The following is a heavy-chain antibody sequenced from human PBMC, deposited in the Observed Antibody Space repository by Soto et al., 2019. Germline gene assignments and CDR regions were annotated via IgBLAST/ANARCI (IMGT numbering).Heavy chain of an antibody. CDR2: INHSGST. Sequence: QVQLQQWGAGLLKPSETLSLTCAVYGGSFSGYYWSWIRQPPGKGLEWIGEINHSGSTNYNPSLKSRVTISVDTSKNQFSLKLSSVTAADTAVYYCARVRLNSGSYYGPYGKPENQWRAFFDYWGQGTLVTVSS. V-gene: IGHV4-34*01. CDR1: GGSFSGYY. D-gene: IGHD1-26*01. CDR3: ARVRLNSGSYYGPYGKPENQWRAFFDY. J-gene: IGHJ4*02.